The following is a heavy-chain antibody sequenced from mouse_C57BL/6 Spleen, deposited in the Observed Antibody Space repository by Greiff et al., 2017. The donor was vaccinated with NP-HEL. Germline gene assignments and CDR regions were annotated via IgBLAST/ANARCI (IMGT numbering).Heavy chain of an antibody. D-gene: IGHD1-2*01. Sequence: EVQLQQSGAELVRPGASVKLSCTASGFNIKDDYMHWVKQRPEQGLEWIGWIDPENGDTEYASKFQGKATITADTSSNTAYLQLSSLTSEDTAVYYCTTSLLRYYYAMDYWGQGTSVTVSS. J-gene: IGHJ4*01. CDR3: TTSLLRYYYAMDY. V-gene: IGHV14-4*01. CDR1: GFNIKDDY. CDR2: IDPENGDT.